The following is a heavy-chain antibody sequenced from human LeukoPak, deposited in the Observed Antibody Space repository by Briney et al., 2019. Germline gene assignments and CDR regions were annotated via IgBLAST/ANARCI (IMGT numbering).Heavy chain of an antibody. J-gene: IGHJ4*02. CDR1: GFTFTTYA. D-gene: IGHD3-3*01. V-gene: IGHV3-7*01. CDR2: IKKDGSEK. CDR3: ARGGGFGYDFWSGQGSYYFDY. Sequence: GGSLRLSCVASGFTFTTYAMTWVRQAPGKGLEWVANIKKDGSEKYYVDSVKGRFTISRDNAKNSLYLQMNSLRAEDTAVYYCARGGGFGYDFWSGQGSYYFDYGGQGTLVTVSS.